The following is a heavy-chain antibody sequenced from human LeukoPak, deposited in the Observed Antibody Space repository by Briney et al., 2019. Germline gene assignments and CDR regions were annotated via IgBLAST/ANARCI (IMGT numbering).Heavy chain of an antibody. Sequence: GGSLRLSCAASGFTFSSYTMNWVRQAPGKGLERVSSISRTSRYIYYADSVKGRSTISRDNPKNSLYLQMNSLRAEDTAVYYCARWDYDFWSGFYSGDAFDIWGQGTMVTVSS. CDR3: ARWDYDFWSGFYSGDAFDI. CDR2: ISRTSRYI. J-gene: IGHJ3*02. CDR1: GFTFSSYT. D-gene: IGHD3-3*01. V-gene: IGHV3-21*01.